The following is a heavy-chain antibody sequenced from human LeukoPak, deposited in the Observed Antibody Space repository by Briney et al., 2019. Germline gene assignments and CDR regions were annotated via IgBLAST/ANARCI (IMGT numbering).Heavy chain of an antibody. CDR3: ARANITMVRGVPIYYYYMDV. CDR1: GGSFSSYT. D-gene: IGHD3-10*01. Sequence: ASVKVSCKASGGSFSSYTISWVRQAPGQGLEWMGRIIPILGIANYAQKFQGRVTITADKSTSTAYMELSSLRSEDTAVYYCARANITMVRGVPIYYYYMDVWGKGTTVTVSS. J-gene: IGHJ6*03. V-gene: IGHV1-69*02. CDR2: IIPILGIA.